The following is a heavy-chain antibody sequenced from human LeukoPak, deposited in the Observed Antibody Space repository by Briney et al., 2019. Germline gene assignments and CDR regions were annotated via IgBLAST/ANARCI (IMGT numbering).Heavy chain of an antibody. V-gene: IGHV4-34*01. D-gene: IGHD2-15*01. CDR3: ARAPTWSPGYCFDY. CDR2: INHSGST. J-gene: IGHJ4*02. Sequence: SETLSLTCAVYGGSFSGYYWSWIRQPPGKGLEWIGEINHSGSTNYNPSLKSRVTISVDTSKNQFSLKLGSVTAADTAVYYCARAPTWSPGYCFDYWGQGTLVTVSS. CDR1: GGSFSGYY.